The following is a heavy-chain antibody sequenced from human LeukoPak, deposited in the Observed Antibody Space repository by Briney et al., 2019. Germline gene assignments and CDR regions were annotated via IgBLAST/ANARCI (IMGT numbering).Heavy chain of an antibody. V-gene: IGHV3-66*01. CDR2: IYSGGST. CDR3: ARVPCSSSPCYSGMDV. Sequence: GGSLRLSCAASGFTVSSNYMSWVRQAPGKGLEWVSVIYSGGSTYYADSVKGRFTISRDNSKNTLYLQMNSLRAEDTAIYYCARVPCSSSPCYSGMDVWGQGTTVTVSS. D-gene: IGHD2-2*01. CDR1: GFTVSSNY. J-gene: IGHJ6*02.